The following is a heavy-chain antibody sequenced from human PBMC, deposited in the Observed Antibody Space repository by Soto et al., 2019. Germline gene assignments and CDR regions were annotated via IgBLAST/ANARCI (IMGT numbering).Heavy chain of an antibody. CDR1: GGTFSSYA. J-gene: IGHJ5*02. D-gene: IGHD2-15*01. Sequence: QVQLVQSGAEVKKPGSSVKVSCKASGGTFSSYAISWVRQAPGQGLEWMGGIIPIFGTANYAQKFQGRVTITADESTSTAYMELSSLRSEDTAVYYCARDPTPGYCSGGSCYSPLLGWFDPWGQGTLVTVSS. CDR2: IIPIFGTA. V-gene: IGHV1-69*01. CDR3: ARDPTPGYCSGGSCYSPLLGWFDP.